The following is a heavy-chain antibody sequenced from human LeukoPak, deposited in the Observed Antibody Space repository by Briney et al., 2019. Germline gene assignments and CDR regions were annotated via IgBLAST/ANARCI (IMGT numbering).Heavy chain of an antibody. J-gene: IGHJ4*02. CDR3: ARGKYDFWSADNPPFGY. D-gene: IGHD3-3*01. CDR1: GYTFTSYD. Sequence: ASVKVSCKASGYTFTSYDINWVRQATGQGLEWMGWKNPNSGRTGFAQKFQGRVTMTRDTSISTAYMELSRLRSDDTAVYYCARGKYDFWSADNPPFGYWGQGTLVTVSS. CDR2: KNPNSGRT. V-gene: IGHV1-8*01.